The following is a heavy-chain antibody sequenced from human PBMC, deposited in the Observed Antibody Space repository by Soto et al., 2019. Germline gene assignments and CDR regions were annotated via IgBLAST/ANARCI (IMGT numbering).Heavy chain of an antibody. CDR2: IYHSGST. Sequence: QLQLQESGSGLVKPSQTLSLTCAVSGGSISSGGYSWSWIRQPPGKGLEWIGYIYHSGSTYYNPSLKGRVTISVDRSKNQFSLKLSSVTAADTAVYYCARARHYYDSSGYYYEPWFDPWGQGTLVTVSS. J-gene: IGHJ5*02. D-gene: IGHD3-22*01. CDR1: GGSISSGGYS. CDR3: ARARHYYDSSGYYYEPWFDP. V-gene: IGHV4-30-2*01.